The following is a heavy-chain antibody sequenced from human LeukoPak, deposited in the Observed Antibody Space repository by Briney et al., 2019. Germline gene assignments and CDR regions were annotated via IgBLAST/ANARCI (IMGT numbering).Heavy chain of an antibody. CDR2: IHTSGTT. J-gene: IGHJ4*02. CDR1: GGSISSYY. Sequence: SETLSLTCTVSGGSISSYYWNWIRQPAGKGLEWIGRIHTSGTTSYNPSLKSRVTMSVDTSKNQFSLRLSSVTAADTAVYYCARGKVVAGTPGQNSWDYWGQGTLVTVSS. D-gene: IGHD6-19*01. CDR3: ARGKVVAGTPGQNSWDY. V-gene: IGHV4-4*07.